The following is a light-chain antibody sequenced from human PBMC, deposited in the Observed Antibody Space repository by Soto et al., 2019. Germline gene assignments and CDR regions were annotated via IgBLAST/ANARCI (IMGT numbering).Light chain of an antibody. J-gene: IGKJ1*01. CDR1: QSVSSSY. V-gene: IGKV3D-7*01. CDR2: GAS. CDR3: QQYDSYSPWT. Sequence: PGERVTLSCRASQSVSSSYLTWYQQKLGQAPRLLFYGASTRATSVPARFSGSGSGTDFTLTISSLQPDDFATYYCQQYDSYSPWTFGQGTKVDIK.